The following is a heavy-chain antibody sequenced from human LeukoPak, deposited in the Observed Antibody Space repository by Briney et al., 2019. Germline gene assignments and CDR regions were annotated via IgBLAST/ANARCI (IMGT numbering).Heavy chain of an antibody. CDR3: AKDWDYYDSSGYYSGAFDI. Sequence: GGSLRLSCAASGFTFSSYAMSWVRQAPGKGLEWVSAISCSGGSTYYADSVKGRFTISRDNSKNTLYLQMNSVRAEDTAVYYCAKDWDYYDSSGYYSGAFDIWGQGTMVTVSS. D-gene: IGHD3-22*01. CDR1: GFTFSSYA. V-gene: IGHV3-23*01. J-gene: IGHJ3*02. CDR2: ISCSGGST.